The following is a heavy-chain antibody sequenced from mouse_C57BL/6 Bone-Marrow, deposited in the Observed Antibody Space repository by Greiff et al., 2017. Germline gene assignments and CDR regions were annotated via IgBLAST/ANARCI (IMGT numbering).Heavy chain of an antibody. V-gene: IGHV1-80*01. CDR2: IYPGDGDP. D-gene: IGHD2-4*01. CDR1: GYAFSSYW. J-gene: IGHJ2*01. Sequence: VQVVESGAELVKPGASVKISCKASGYAFSSYWMNWVKQRPGQGLEWIGQIYPGDGDPNYNGKFKGKATLTADKSSSTAYMQLSSLTSEDSAVYFCARGDYDDFDYWGQGTTLAVSS. CDR3: ARGDYDDFDY.